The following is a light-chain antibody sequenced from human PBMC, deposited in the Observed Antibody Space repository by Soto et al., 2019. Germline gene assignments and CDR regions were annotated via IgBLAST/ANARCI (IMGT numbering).Light chain of an antibody. J-gene: IGLJ1*01. V-gene: IGLV2-14*03. Sequence: QYVLTQPACVSGSPGQSITISCTGTSSDVGGYNFVSWYQHHPGKAPKLIIYDVSNRPSGVSNRFSGSKSGNTASLTISGLQAEDEADYYCTSYTSSITYVFGTGTKLTVL. CDR2: DVS. CDR3: TSYTSSITYV. CDR1: SSDVGGYNF.